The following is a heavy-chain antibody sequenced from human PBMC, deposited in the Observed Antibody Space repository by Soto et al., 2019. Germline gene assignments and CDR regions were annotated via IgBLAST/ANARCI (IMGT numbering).Heavy chain of an antibody. D-gene: IGHD5-18*01. CDR3: ARDGRGAMVKYYYGMDV. J-gene: IGHJ6*02. V-gene: IGHV1-18*01. CDR1: GYTFTSYG. Sequence: QVQLVQSGAEVKKPGASVKVSCKASGYTFTSYGISWVRQAPGQGLERMGWISAYNGNTNYAQKLQGRVTMTTDTSTNTAYMERRSRRSDDTAVYYCARDGRGAMVKYYYGMDVWGQGTTVTVSS. CDR2: ISAYNGNT.